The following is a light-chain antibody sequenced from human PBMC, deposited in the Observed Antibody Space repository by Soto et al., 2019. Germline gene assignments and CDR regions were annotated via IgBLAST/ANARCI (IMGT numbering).Light chain of an antibody. CDR1: NIGSKS. J-gene: IGLJ3*02. CDR3: QVWDSTSDHGV. Sequence: SSGLTQPPSVSVAPGQTASITCGGNNIGSKSVHWYQQKPGQAPVLVVYDDSDRPSGIPERFSGSNSGNTATLTISRVEAGDEADYYCQVWDSTSDHGVFGGGTKVTVL. V-gene: IGLV3-21*02. CDR2: DDS.